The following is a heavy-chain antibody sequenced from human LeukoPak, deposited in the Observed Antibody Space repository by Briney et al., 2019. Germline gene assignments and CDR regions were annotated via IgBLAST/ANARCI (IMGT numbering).Heavy chain of an antibody. J-gene: IGHJ4*02. Sequence: ASVNVSFKTSGYPFVDFGITWVRQAPGQGLEWMGWISAFSGDTNYAQKLQGRVTMTRDTSTSTVYMELRRLRSDDTAVYYCGRDIRSDGSPADYWGQGTLVTVSS. D-gene: IGHD2-15*01. CDR3: GRDIRSDGSPADY. V-gene: IGHV1-18*01. CDR2: ISAFSGDT. CDR1: GYPFVDFG.